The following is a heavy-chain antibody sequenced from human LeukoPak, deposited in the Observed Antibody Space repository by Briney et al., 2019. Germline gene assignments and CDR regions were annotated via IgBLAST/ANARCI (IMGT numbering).Heavy chain of an antibody. D-gene: IGHD3/OR15-3a*01. CDR3: ARQTGSGLFILP. J-gene: IGHJ4*02. V-gene: IGHV4-34*01. CDR2: INHSGST. Sequence: SETLSLTCAVYGGSFSGYYWSWIRQPPGKGLEWIGEINHSGSTNYNPSLKSRVTISVDTSNNRFSLKLTSVTAADTAVYYCARQTGSGLFILPGGQGTLVTVSS. CDR1: GGSFSGYY.